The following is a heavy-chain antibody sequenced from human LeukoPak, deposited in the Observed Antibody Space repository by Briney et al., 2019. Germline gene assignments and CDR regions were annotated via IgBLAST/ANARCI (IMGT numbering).Heavy chain of an antibody. J-gene: IGHJ5*02. CDR3: ARGWYGYNWFDP. D-gene: IGHD6-13*01. Sequence: SETLSLTCTVSGGSISSYYWSWIRQPPGKGLEWVGYIYYSGSTNYNPSLKSRVTISVDTSKNQFSLKLSSVTAADTAVYYCARGWYGYNWFDPWGQGTLVTVPS. V-gene: IGHV4-59*12. CDR2: IYYSGST. CDR1: GGSISSYY.